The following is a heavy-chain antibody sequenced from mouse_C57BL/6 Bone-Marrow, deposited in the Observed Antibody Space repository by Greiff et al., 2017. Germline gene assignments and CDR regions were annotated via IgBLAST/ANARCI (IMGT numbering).Heavy chain of an antibody. Sequence: EVQLVESEGGLVQPGSSMKLSCTASGFTFSDYYMAWVRQVPEKGLEWVANINYDGSSTYYLDSLKSRFIISRDNAKNILYLQMSSLKSEDTATYYCARSLPFDYWGQGTTLTVSS. CDR1: GFTFSDYY. D-gene: IGHD2-1*01. CDR2: INYDGSST. J-gene: IGHJ2*01. V-gene: IGHV5-16*01. CDR3: ARSLPFDY.